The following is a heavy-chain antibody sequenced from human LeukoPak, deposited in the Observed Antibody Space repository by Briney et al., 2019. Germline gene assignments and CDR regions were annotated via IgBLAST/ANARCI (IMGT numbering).Heavy chain of an antibody. CDR2: ISYDGSNK. J-gene: IGHJ5*02. CDR3: AGGPKQQLLWGRASNGFDP. CDR1: GFTFSSYS. Sequence: PGGSLRLSCAASGFTFSSYSMNWVRQAPGKVLEWVAVISYDGSNKYYADSVKGRFTISRDNSKNMLYLQMNSLRAEDTAVYYCAGGPKQQLLWGRASNGFDPWGQGTLVTVSS. D-gene: IGHD2-2*01. V-gene: IGHV3-30*03.